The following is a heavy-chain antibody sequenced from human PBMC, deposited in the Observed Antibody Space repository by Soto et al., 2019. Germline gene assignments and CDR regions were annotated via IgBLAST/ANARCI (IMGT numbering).Heavy chain of an antibody. CDR1: GDSSSTYY. CDR2: IYYSGST. D-gene: IGHD4-17*01. V-gene: IGHV4-59*01. CDR3: ARNYDYGNWFDP. Sequence: SETLSLTCSVSGDSSSTYYWGWIRQPPGKGLEWLGYIYYSGSTNHNPSLKSRVSMSVDTSKNQFSLKLSSVTAADTAVYYCARNYDYGNWFDPWGQGTLVTVSS. J-gene: IGHJ5*02.